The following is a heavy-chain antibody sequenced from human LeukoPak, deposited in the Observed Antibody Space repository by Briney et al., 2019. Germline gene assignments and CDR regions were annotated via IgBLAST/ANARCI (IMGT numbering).Heavy chain of an antibody. D-gene: IGHD3-9*01. CDR2: IYSGGST. Sequence: TGGSLRLSCADSGFTVSSNYMRWVRQAPGKGLEWVSVIYSGGSTNYADSVKGRFTISRDNSKNTLYLQMNSLRAEDTAVYYCARDRLHYDSLTGYPADWGQGTLVTVSS. J-gene: IGHJ4*02. CDR3: ARDRLHYDSLTGYPAD. V-gene: IGHV3-66*01. CDR1: GFTVSSNY.